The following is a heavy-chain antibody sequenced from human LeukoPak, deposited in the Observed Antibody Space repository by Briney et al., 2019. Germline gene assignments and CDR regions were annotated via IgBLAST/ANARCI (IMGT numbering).Heavy chain of an antibody. CDR3: ANIVVRENDF. CDR2: ISGSGGT. CDR1: GFTFSSYA. D-gene: IGHD1-26*01. V-gene: IGHV3-23*01. J-gene: IGHJ4*02. Sequence: GGSLRLSCAASGFTFSSYAISWVRQAPGKGLEWVSAISGSGGTYYADSVKGRFTISRDNSKNTLYLQMNSLRAEDTAVYYCANIVVRENDFWGQGTLVTVSS.